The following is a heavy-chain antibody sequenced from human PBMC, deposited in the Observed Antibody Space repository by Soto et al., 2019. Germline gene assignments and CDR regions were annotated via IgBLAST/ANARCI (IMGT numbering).Heavy chain of an antibody. J-gene: IGHJ3*01. V-gene: IGHV3-53*01. Sequence: PWWSLRLSCAASGFVVTDYYMSWFRQAPGKGLEWVAVFLIGGDTHYGESVKGRFTISRDNSKNTLYLQMNSLRAEDTAVYYCAREPLWSGPLPLDAFDLWGQGTMVTVSS. CDR1: GFVVTDYY. D-gene: IGHD3-3*01. CDR3: AREPLWSGPLPLDAFDL. CDR2: FLIGGDT.